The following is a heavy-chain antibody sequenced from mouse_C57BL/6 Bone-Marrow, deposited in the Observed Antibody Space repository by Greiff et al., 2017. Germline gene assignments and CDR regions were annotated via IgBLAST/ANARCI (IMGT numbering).Heavy chain of an antibody. CDR1: GFSLTSYA. CDR3: AITVVGAMDY. D-gene: IGHD1-1*01. V-gene: IGHV2-9-1*01. J-gene: IGHJ4*01. Sequence: VMLVESGPGLVAPSQSLSITCTVSGFSLTSYAISWVRQPPGKGLEWLGVIWTGGGTNYNSAPKARLSISKDNSKSQVFLKMNSLQTDDTARYYCAITVVGAMDYWGQGTSVTVSS. CDR2: IWTGGGT.